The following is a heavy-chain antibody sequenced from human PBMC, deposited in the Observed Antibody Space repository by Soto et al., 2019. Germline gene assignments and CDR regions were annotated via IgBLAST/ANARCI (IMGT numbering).Heavy chain of an antibody. CDR2: IYYSGST. D-gene: IGHD5-12*01. V-gene: IGHV4-31*03. CDR3: ARDKDSGYPYYYYYMDV. CDR1: GGSISSGGYY. Sequence: SETLSLTCTVSGGSISSGGYYWSWIRQHPGKGLEWIGYIYYSGSTYYNPSLKSRVTISVDTSKNQFSLKLSSVTAADTAVYYCARDKDSGYPYYYYYMDVWGKGTTVTVSS. J-gene: IGHJ6*03.